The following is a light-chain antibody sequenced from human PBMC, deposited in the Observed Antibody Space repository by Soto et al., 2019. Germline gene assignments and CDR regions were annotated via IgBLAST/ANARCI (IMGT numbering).Light chain of an antibody. CDR3: QQYNNWPPLT. Sequence: EIVMTQSPATLSVSPGERATLSCRASQSVSGNLAWYQQKPGQAPRLLIYGASTRATGIPTRFSGSGSGTEFTLTISSLQSEDFAVFYCQQYNNWPPLTFGGGTKVEIK. CDR1: QSVSGN. J-gene: IGKJ4*01. V-gene: IGKV3-15*01. CDR2: GAS.